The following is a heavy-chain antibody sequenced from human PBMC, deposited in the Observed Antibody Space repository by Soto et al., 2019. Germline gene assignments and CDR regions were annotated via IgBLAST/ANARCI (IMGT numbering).Heavy chain of an antibody. CDR1: GYAFSSYA. Sequence: QVQLVQSGAEEKKPGASVKVSCKASGYAFSSYAMHWVRQAPGQRLEWTGWINIGSGNTEYSQNFQDRITITRDTSASTVYMELSSLRSEDTAVYYWAGDGGDCGYRLIYYYYIGMDVWGQGTTVSVSS. CDR2: INIGSGNT. D-gene: IGHD2-21*02. CDR3: AGDGGDCGYRLIYYYYIGMDV. V-gene: IGHV1-3*05. J-gene: IGHJ6*02.